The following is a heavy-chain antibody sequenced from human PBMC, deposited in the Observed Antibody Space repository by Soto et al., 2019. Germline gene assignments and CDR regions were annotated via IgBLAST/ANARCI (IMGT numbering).Heavy chain of an antibody. V-gene: IGHV4-59*01. CDR3: ARDRDYDILTGYRTSPYYYYGMDV. Sequence: SETLSLTCTVSGGSISSYYWSWIRQPPGKGLEWIGYIYYSGSTNYNPSLKSRVTISVDTSKNQFSLKLSSVTAADTAVYYCARDRDYDILTGYRTSPYYYYGMDVWGQGTTVT. CDR1: GGSISSYY. CDR2: IYYSGST. J-gene: IGHJ6*02. D-gene: IGHD3-9*01.